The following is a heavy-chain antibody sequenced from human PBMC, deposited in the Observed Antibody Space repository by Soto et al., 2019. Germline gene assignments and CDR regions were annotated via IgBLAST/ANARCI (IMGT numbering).Heavy chain of an antibody. Sequence: QVQLQESGPGLVKPSQTLSLTCTVSGGSISSGDYYWSWIRQHPGKGLEWIGYIYYSGSTYYNPSIKRRVTIAVDTYKNQFSLKLSSVTAADTAVYYCARWWSGSRQGFDPWGQGTLVTVSS. V-gene: IGHV4-31*03. J-gene: IGHJ5*02. CDR1: GGSISSGDYY. D-gene: IGHD3-3*01. CDR2: IYYSGST. CDR3: ARWWSGSRQGFDP.